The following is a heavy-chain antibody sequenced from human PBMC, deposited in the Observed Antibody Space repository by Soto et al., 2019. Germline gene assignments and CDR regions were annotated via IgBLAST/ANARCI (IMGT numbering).Heavy chain of an antibody. Sequence: EVQLVESGGGFVKPGGSLRLSCAASGFTFTKAWMNWVRQVPGKGLEWVGRIKSKTDGGTIDYAAPVKGRFTISRDDAENTMYLQMNSLKSEDTGVYSCTTDLEGRTAPDGGRWGQGTLVTVSS. CDR1: GFTFTKAW. J-gene: IGHJ4*02. CDR2: IKSKTDGGTI. CDR3: TTDLEGRTAPDGGR. V-gene: IGHV3-15*07. D-gene: IGHD1-1*01.